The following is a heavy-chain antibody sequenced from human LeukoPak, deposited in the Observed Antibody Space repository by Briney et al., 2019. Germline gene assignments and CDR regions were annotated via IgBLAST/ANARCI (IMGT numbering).Heavy chain of an antibody. D-gene: IGHD4-11*01. CDR2: IYYSGST. Sequence: SETLSLTCTVSGGSISSYYWSWIRQPPGKGLEWIGHIYYSGSTNYNPSLKSRVTVSVATSKNQFSLKLSSVTAADTAVYYCARQTRLHIGPLDYWGQGALVTVSS. J-gene: IGHJ4*02. V-gene: IGHV4-59*08. CDR3: ARQTRLHIGPLDY. CDR1: GGSISSYY.